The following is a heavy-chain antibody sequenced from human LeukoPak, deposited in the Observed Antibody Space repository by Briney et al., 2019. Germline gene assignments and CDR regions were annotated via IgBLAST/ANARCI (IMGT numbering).Heavy chain of an antibody. J-gene: IGHJ4*02. CDR3: ARVAAADILYYFES. D-gene: IGHD6-13*01. V-gene: IGHV1-3*01. CDR1: VYTLTSYA. CDR2: INAGNGNT. Sequence: ASVKDSCKASVYTLTSYAMHWVRQAPGQRLEWMGWINAGNGNTKHSQKFQGRVTITRDTSASTGYMEMSSLRSEDTAVYYCARVAAADILYYFESWGEGTLGTVSS.